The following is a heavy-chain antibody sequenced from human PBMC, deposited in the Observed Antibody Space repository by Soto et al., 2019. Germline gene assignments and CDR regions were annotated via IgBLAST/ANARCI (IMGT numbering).Heavy chain of an antibody. D-gene: IGHD6-13*01. CDR3: ARDLTAAAGTLDY. CDR2: IWYDGSNK. CDR1: GFTFSSYG. J-gene: IGHJ4*02. Sequence: QVQLVESGGGVVQPGRSLRLSCAASGFTFSSYGMHWVRQAPGKGLEWVAVIWYDGSNKYYADSVKGRFTISRDNSKNTLYLQMNSLRAEDTAVYYCARDLTAAAGTLDYWGRGTLVTVSS. V-gene: IGHV3-33*01.